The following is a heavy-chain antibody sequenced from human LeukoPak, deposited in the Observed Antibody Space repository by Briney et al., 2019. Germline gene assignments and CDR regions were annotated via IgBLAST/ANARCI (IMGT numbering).Heavy chain of an antibody. CDR1: GGSISSYY. V-gene: IGHV4-59*12. CDR3: ARGWGYAFDI. D-gene: IGHD7-27*01. Sequence: SETLSLTCTVSGGSISSYYWNWIRQPPGRGLEWIGYIYYTGSTNYNPSLKSRVTISVDTSKNQFSLKLSSVTAADTAVYYCARGWGYAFDIWGQGTMVTVSS. J-gene: IGHJ3*02. CDR2: IYYTGST.